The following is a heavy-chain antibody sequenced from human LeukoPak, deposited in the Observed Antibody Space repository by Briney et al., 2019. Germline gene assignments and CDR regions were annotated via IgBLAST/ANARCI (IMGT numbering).Heavy chain of an antibody. CDR2: ISAYNGDT. Sequence: ASVKVSCKASGYIFNHHGITWVRQAPGQGLEWMGWISAYNGDTHYAHKFQGRLTMTKDTSTTTAYMDLRGLRSDDSAVYYCARDPTNTSGRYAYFDYWGQGTLVTVSS. CDR1: GYIFNHHG. D-gene: IGHD3-22*01. CDR3: ARDPTNTSGRYAYFDY. J-gene: IGHJ4*02. V-gene: IGHV1-18*01.